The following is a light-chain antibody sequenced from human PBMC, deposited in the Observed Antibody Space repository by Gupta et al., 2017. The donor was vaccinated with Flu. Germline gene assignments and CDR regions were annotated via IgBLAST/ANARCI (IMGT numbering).Light chain of an antibody. V-gene: IGKV1-39*01. Sequence: SSLSASVGDRVTITCRASRNIANFLNWYQQRPGKAPDLLIYGASNWKEGAPPRFSGSGSGAFFTLTITSLQPEDFAIYYCQQSYSSGPYTFGQGTKVEVK. J-gene: IGKJ2*01. CDR1: RNIANF. CDR3: QQSYSSGPYT. CDR2: GAS.